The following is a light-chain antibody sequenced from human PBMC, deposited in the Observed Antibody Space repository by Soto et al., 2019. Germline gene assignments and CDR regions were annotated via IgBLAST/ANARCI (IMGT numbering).Light chain of an antibody. V-gene: IGKV1-12*01. CDR2: AAS. CDR3: QQRSDWPRIT. CDR1: QGISSW. J-gene: IGKJ5*01. Sequence: DIQMTQSPSSVSASVGDRVTITCRASQGISSWLAWYQQKPGKAPKLLIYAASNLQSGVPSRFSGSGSGAEFTLTISSLEPEDFAVYYCQQRSDWPRITFGQGTRLEIK.